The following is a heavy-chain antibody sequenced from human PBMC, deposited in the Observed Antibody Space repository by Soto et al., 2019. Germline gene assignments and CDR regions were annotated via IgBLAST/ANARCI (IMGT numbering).Heavy chain of an antibody. CDR2: FDPEDGET. D-gene: IGHD3-3*01. CDR1: GYTLTELS. V-gene: IGHV1-24*01. J-gene: IGHJ5*02. CDR3: ATVITIFGVALRWFDP. Sequence: ASVKVSCKVSGYTLTELSMHWVRQAPGKGLEWMGGFDPEDGETIYAQKFQGRVTMTEDTSTDTAYMELSSLRSEDTAVYYCATVITIFGVALRWFDPWGQGTLGTVSS.